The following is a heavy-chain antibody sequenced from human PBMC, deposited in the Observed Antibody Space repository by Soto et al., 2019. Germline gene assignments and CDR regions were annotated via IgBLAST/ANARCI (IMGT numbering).Heavy chain of an antibody. CDR3: ARGIRTTQVFHGDAPDKHYFDS. CDR1: GGSFSGYY. Sequence: QVPLKQWGAGLLKPSDTLSLTCAVYGGSFSGYYWTRIRQPPGKGLEWIGEVNHSGGTNYNSSLGSRVTISADSSKNQFSLKLWSVTAADTAVYFCARGIRTTQVFHGDAPDKHYFDSWGQGTPVTVSS. J-gene: IGHJ4*02. CDR2: VNHSGGT. V-gene: IGHV4-34*01. D-gene: IGHD1-1*01.